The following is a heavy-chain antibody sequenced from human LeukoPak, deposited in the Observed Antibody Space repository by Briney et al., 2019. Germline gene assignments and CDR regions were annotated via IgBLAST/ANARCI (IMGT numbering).Heavy chain of an antibody. CDR3: TTDEDWNYARKDV. V-gene: IGHV3-15*04. CDR2: TVSEIDGGTT. J-gene: IGHJ6*02. CDR1: GFTFNYAG. Sequence: SGGSLRLSCAASGFTFNYAGMSWVRQVPGKGLEWVGQTVSEIDGGTTDYATPVKGRFTISRDDSKSTLYLQMNSLKIEDTAVYYCTTDEDWNYARKDVWGQGATVIVSS. D-gene: IGHD1-7*01.